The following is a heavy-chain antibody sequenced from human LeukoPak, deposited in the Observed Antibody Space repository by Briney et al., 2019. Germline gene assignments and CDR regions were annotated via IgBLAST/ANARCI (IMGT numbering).Heavy chain of an antibody. Sequence: SETLSLTCTVSGVSISSSSYYWSWLRQPPGKGLEWIGYIYHSGSTYYNPSLKSRVTISVDRSKNQFSLKLSSVTAADTAVYYCARHRRDTSTNDYWGQGTLVTVSS. J-gene: IGHJ4*02. CDR2: IYHSGST. CDR3: ARHRRDTSTNDY. CDR1: GVSISSSSYY. V-gene: IGHV4-30-2*01.